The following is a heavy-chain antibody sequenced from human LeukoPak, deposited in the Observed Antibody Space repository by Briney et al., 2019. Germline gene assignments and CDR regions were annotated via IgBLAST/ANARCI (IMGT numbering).Heavy chain of an antibody. D-gene: IGHD3-10*01. Sequence: PSETLSLTCTVSGGSISSSSYYWGWIRQPPGKGLEWIGYTYYTGSTNYNPSLKSRVTISVDTSKNQFSLKLSSVTAAGTAVYYCARHRGYGFDPWGQGTLVTVSS. CDR1: GGSISSSSYY. CDR3: ARHRGYGFDP. CDR2: TYYTGST. V-gene: IGHV4-61*05. J-gene: IGHJ5*02.